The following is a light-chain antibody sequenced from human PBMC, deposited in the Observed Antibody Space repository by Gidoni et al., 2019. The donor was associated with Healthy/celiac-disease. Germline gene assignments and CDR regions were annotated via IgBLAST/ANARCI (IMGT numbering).Light chain of an antibody. J-gene: IGKJ4*01. CDR3: QQRSNWPLT. V-gene: IGKV3-11*01. CDR2: EAS. Sequence: EILLTPSPATLSLSPGERAPLSGRARQSVSSYLAWYQQKPGQAPRLLIYEASNRATGIPARFSGSGSGTDFTLTISSLEPEDLAVYYCQQRSNWPLTFGGGTKVEIK. CDR1: QSVSSY.